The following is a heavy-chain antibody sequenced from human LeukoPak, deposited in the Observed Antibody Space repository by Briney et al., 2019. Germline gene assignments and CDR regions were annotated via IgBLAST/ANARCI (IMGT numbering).Heavy chain of an antibody. Sequence: GGSLRLSYAASGFTFSNAWMTWVRQAPGKGLEWVGHIKTKTEGETADYAASVKGRFTISRDDLKNTLYLQMNSLKTEDTAVYYCTTNHLYYFDSGGSDYWGQGTLVTVSS. CDR1: GFTFSNAW. J-gene: IGHJ4*02. D-gene: IGHD3-22*01. V-gene: IGHV3-15*01. CDR2: IKTKTEGETA. CDR3: TTNHLYYFDSGGSDY.